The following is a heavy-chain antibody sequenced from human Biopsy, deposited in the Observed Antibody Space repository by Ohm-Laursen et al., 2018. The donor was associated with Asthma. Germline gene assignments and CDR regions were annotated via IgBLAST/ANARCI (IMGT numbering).Heavy chain of an antibody. CDR2: INHSGST. Sequence: TMSLTCAVYGGSFSGYYWSWIRQPPGKGLEWIGEINHSGSTNYNPSLKSRVTISVDTSKNQFSLKLSSVTAADTAVYYCARAGQCSSTSCYNPGWFDPWGQGTLVTVSS. CDR1: GGSFSGYY. D-gene: IGHD2-2*01. J-gene: IGHJ5*02. CDR3: ARAGQCSSTSCYNPGWFDP. V-gene: IGHV4-34*01.